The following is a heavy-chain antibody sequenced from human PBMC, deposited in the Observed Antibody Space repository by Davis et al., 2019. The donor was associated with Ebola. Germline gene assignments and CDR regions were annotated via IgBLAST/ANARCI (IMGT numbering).Heavy chain of an antibody. J-gene: IGHJ4*02. D-gene: IGHD5-18*01. V-gene: IGHV3-23*01. Sequence: GESLKISCAASGFTFSSYAMSWVRQAPGKGLEWVSAISGSGGSTYYADSVKGRFTISRDNSKNTLYLQMNSLRAEDTAVYYCAKTGRGYSYGYDFDYWGQGTLVTVSS. CDR2: ISGSGGST. CDR3: AKTGRGYSYGYDFDY. CDR1: GFTFSSYA.